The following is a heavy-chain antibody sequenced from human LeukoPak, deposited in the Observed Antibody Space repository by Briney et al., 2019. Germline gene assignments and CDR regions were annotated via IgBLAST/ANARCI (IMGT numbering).Heavy chain of an antibody. J-gene: IGHJ6*03. CDR1: GFTFSSYA. Sequence: GGSLRLSCAASGFTFSSYAMGWVRQAPGKGLEWVAFIRYDGNYKNYADSVKGRFTISRDSSKNTLYLQMNGLRPEDTAVYYCAKDGGVRGPDYYYYMDVWGKGTTVTISS. CDR3: AKDGGVRGPDYYYYMDV. D-gene: IGHD3-10*01. CDR2: IRYDGNYK. V-gene: IGHV3-30*02.